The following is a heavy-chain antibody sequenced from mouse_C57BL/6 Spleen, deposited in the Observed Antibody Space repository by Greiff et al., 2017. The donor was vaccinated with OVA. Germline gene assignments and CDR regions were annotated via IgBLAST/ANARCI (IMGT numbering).Heavy chain of an antibody. CDR1: GYTFTSYW. J-gene: IGHJ3*01. CDR2: IYPSDSET. D-gene: IGHD1-1*01. V-gene: IGHV1-61*01. CDR3: ARDYYGSSYEAY. Sequence: VQLQQPGAELVRPGSSVKLSCKASGYTFTSYWMDWVKQRPGQGLEWIGNIYPSDSETHYNQKFKDKATLTVDKSSSTAYMQLSSLTSEDSAVYYCARDYYGSSYEAYWGQGTLVTVSA.